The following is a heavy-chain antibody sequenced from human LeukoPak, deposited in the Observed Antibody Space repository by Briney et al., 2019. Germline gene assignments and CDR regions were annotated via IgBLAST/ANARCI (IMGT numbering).Heavy chain of an antibody. CDR1: GFTFSTYA. CDR2: ITGSGSRT. J-gene: IGHJ5*02. V-gene: IGHV3-23*01. D-gene: IGHD5-12*01. Sequence: GGSLRLSCAASGFTFSTYAMSWVRQAPGKGLEWVSQITGSGSRTYYADSVKGRFTISRDESKKMLYLQMDSLRAQDTAVYSCAKATGYDYGNWFDPWGQGTLVTASS. CDR3: AKATGYDYGNWFDP.